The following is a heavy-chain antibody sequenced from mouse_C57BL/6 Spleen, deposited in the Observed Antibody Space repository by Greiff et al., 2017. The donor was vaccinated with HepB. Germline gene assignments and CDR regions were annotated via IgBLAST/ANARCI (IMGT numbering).Heavy chain of an antibody. J-gene: IGHJ4*01. Sequence: VQLKESGAELVRPGTSVKVSCKASGYAFTTYLIEWVKQRPGQGLEWIGVINPGSGGTNYNEKFKGKVTLSADKSSSTAYMQLSSLTSEDSAVYFCARSGVKYSGSSYAMDYWGQGTSVTVSS. CDR1: GYAFTTYL. D-gene: IGHD1-1*01. V-gene: IGHV1-54*01. CDR3: ARSGVKYSGSSYAMDY. CDR2: INPGSGGT.